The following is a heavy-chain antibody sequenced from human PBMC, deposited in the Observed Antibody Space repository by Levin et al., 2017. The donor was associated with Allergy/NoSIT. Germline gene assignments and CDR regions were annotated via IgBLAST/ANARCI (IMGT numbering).Heavy chain of an antibody. D-gene: IGHD3-10*02. V-gene: IGHV3-7*01. J-gene: IGHJ4*02. CDR3: ARDHVVPGLLLDS. CDR2: INQGSSER. Sequence: GGSLRLSCAASGFSFNAHWMTWVRQAPGKGLEWVATINQGSSERYYADSVKGRFTISRDNAENSLYLQMNSLRAEDTAMYYCARDHVVPGLLLDSWGQGTLVTVSS. CDR1: GFSFNAHW.